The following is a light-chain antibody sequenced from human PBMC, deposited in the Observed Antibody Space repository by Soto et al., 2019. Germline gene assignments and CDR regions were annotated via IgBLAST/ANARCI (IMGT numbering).Light chain of an antibody. CDR1: NSNIGTNT. V-gene: IGLV1-44*01. CDR2: TNN. J-gene: IGLJ1*01. CDR3: AAWDDSLGAYV. Sequence: QSVLTQPPSASATPGQRVTISCSGSNSNIGTNTVNWYQQLPGTAPRLLIYTNNQRPSGVPQLFSGSKTGTSASLAIGGLQSEDEADSYCAAWDDSLGAYVFGTGTKVTV.